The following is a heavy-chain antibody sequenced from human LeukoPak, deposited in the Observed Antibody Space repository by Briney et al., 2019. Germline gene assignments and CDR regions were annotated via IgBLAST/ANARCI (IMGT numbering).Heavy chain of an antibody. Sequence: GGSLRLSCAASGFTFSRYAMSWVRQAPGKGLEWVSTIGDSGDSTYYADSVKGRLAISRDNSKSTLYLQMNSLRAEDTAVYYCARSRNYGDYAGYYMDVWGKGTTVTVSS. CDR2: IGDSGDST. V-gene: IGHV3-23*01. CDR1: GFTFSRYA. CDR3: ARSRNYGDYAGYYMDV. J-gene: IGHJ6*03. D-gene: IGHD4-17*01.